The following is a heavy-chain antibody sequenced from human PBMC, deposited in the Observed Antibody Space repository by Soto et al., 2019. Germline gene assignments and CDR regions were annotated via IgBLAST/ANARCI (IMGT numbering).Heavy chain of an antibody. J-gene: IGHJ4*02. V-gene: IGHV3-23*01. CDR3: AIDPNWQWGY. CDR1: GLNLRTHD. Sequence: EVQLLESGGGLVQPGGSLRLSCVASGLNLRTHDMNWVRQPPGKGLEWVANINGADTFTSYADAVKGRFIISRDNSQNAIYLQMSNLRAEDTAVYYCAIDPNWQWGYWGQGTLVTVSS. D-gene: IGHD1-1*01. CDR2: INGADTFT.